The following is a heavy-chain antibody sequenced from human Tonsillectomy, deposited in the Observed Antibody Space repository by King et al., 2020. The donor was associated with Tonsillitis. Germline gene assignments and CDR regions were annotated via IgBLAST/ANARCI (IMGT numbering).Heavy chain of an antibody. V-gene: IGHV3-30*18. CDR3: AKEGGVKWVLKGYFDL. CDR1: GFTFSSYG. J-gene: IGHJ2*01. Sequence: VQLVESGGGVVQPGRSLRLSCAASGFTFSSYGMHWVRQAPGKGLEWVAVISYDGCNKYYADSVKGRFTISRDNLENTLYLQMNSLRAEETAVYYCAKEGGVKWVLKGYFDLWGRGTLVTVSS. CDR2: ISYDGCNK. D-gene: IGHD3-22*01.